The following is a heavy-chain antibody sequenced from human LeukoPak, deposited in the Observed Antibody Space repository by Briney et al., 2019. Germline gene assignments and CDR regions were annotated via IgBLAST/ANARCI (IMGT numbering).Heavy chain of an antibody. CDR1: GFTFSSYW. CDR3: ASTSIIRGYDHDQYY. J-gene: IGHJ4*02. V-gene: IGHV3-7*03. CDR2: IKQDGSEK. Sequence: GGSLRLSCAASGFTFSSYWMSWVRQAPGKGLEWVANIKQDGSEKYYVDSVKGRFTISRDTSKNTLYLQMNSLRAEDTAVYYCASTSIIRGYDHDQYYWGQGTLVTVSS. D-gene: IGHD5-12*01.